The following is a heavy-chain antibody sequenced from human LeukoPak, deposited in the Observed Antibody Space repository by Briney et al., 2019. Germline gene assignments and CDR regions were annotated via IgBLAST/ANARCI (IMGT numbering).Heavy chain of an antibody. CDR3: ARAAAVSAIPSD. D-gene: IGHD2-15*01. CDR1: GFAFSNYW. CDR2: INSDGSIT. V-gene: IGHV3-74*01. Sequence: QPGGSLRLSCAASGFAFSNYWMHWVRQAPGKGLMWVSRINSDGSITSYADSVKGRFTISRDNAKNTLYLQMNSLRAEDTGVYYCARAAAVSAIPSDWGQGTLVIIS. J-gene: IGHJ4*02.